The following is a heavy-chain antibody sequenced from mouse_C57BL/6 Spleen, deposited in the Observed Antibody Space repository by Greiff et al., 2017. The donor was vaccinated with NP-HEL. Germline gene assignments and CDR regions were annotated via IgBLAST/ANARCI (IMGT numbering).Heavy chain of an antibody. CDR3: ARVTTVVEEAWFAY. CDR1: GYTFTSYG. Sequence: VQLQQSGAELARPGASVKLSCKASGYTFTSYGISWVKQRTGQGLEWIGEIYPRSGNPYYNEKFKGKATLTAYKSSSTADMEVRSLTSEDSAVYFCARVTTVVEEAWFAYWGQGTLVTVSA. CDR2: IYPRSGNP. V-gene: IGHV1-81*01. J-gene: IGHJ3*01. D-gene: IGHD1-1*01.